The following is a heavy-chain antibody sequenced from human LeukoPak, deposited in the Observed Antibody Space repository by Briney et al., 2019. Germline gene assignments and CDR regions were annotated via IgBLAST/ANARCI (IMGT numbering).Heavy chain of an antibody. Sequence: PSETLSLTCTVSGGSISSYYWSWIRQPPGKGLEWIGYIYYSGSTNYNPSLKSRVTISVDTSKNQFSLKLSSVTAADTAVYYCAREIGVVPAATRSYYYYGMDVWGQGTTVTVPS. V-gene: IGHV4-59*01. J-gene: IGHJ6*02. CDR2: IYYSGST. CDR1: GGSISSYY. D-gene: IGHD2-2*01. CDR3: AREIGVVPAATRSYYYYGMDV.